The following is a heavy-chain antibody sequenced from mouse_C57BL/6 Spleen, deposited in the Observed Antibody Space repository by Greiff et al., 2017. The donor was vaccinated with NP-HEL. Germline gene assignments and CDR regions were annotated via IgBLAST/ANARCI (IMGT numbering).Heavy chain of an antibody. J-gene: IGHJ2*01. Sequence: EVHLVESGGGLVKPGGSLKLSCAASGFTFSDYGLHWVRQAPEKGLEWVAYISSGSSTIYYADTVKGRFTISRDNAKNTLFLQMTSLRSEDTAMYYCATYDYDYWGQGTTLTVSS. CDR1: GFTFSDYG. CDR3: ATYDYDY. D-gene: IGHD2-4*01. V-gene: IGHV5-17*01. CDR2: ISSGSSTI.